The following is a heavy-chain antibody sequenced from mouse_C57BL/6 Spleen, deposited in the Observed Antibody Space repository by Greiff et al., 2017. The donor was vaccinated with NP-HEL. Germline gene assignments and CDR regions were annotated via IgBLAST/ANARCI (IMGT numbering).Heavy chain of an antibody. CDR2: ISYDGSN. J-gene: IGHJ4*01. CDR1: GYSITSGYY. V-gene: IGHV3-6*01. Sequence: EVKLQESGPGLVKPSQSLSLTCSVTGYSITSGYYWNWIRQFPGNKLVWMGYISYDGSNNYNPSLKNRISITRDTSKNQIFLKLNSVTTEDTATYYCADLDYWGQGTSVTVSS. CDR3: ADLDY.